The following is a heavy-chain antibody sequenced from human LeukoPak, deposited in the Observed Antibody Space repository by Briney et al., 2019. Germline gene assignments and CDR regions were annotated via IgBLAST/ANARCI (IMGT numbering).Heavy chain of an antibody. V-gene: IGHV1-46*01. D-gene: IGHD6-6*01. CDR3: ARDIAARRMYYYYYYMDD. Sequence: ASVKVSCKASGYTFTSYYMHWVRQAPGQGLEWMGIINPSGGSTSYAQKFQGRVTMTRDTSTSTVYMELSSLRSEDTAVYYCARDIAARRMYYYYYYMDDWGKGTTVTASS. CDR2: INPSGGST. CDR1: GYTFTSYY. J-gene: IGHJ6*03.